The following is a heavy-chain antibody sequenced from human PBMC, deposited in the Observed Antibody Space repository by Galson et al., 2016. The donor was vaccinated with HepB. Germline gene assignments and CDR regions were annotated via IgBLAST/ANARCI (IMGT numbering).Heavy chain of an antibody. Sequence: SVKVSCKASGYPLTTYAMHWVRQAPGQGLEWMGWINVGNGDTKFSQRLQGRVTITRDTSASTVYMELTGLTSEDTAEYYCASRLQGSWYSSPFDFWGQGTLVIVSS. J-gene: IGHJ4*02. CDR3: ASRLQGSWYSSPFDF. V-gene: IGHV1-3*01. CDR1: GYPLTTYA. CDR2: INVGNGDT. D-gene: IGHD6-13*01.